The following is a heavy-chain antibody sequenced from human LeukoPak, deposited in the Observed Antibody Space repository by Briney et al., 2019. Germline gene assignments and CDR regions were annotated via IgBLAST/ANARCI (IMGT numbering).Heavy chain of an antibody. CDR3: ARGPPESTTSDY. CDR1: GYIFTSYD. CDR2: LRPASGSS. J-gene: IGHJ4*02. V-gene: IGHV1-8*01. D-gene: IGHD2-2*01. Sequence: ASVKASCKASGYIFTSYDISWVRQAAGQGLEWIGWLRPASGSSGYAQKFQGRVTMTRSTSTRTAYMELRSLTSEDTAVYYCARGPPESTTSDYWGQGTLVTVSS.